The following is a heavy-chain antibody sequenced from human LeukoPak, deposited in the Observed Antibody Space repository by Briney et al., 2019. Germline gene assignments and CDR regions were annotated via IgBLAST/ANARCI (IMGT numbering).Heavy chain of an antibody. J-gene: IGHJ4*02. Sequence: PGGSLRLSCAASGFTFTSYEMNWVRQAPGKGLEWVSYITISGSTIYYADSVKGRFTISRDNSKNSLYLQMKSLRSEDTALYYCAKGDSSGYYAYYFDYWGQGTLVTVSS. CDR3: AKGDSSGYYAYYFDY. D-gene: IGHD3-22*01. V-gene: IGHV3-48*03. CDR1: GFTFTSYE. CDR2: ITISGSTI.